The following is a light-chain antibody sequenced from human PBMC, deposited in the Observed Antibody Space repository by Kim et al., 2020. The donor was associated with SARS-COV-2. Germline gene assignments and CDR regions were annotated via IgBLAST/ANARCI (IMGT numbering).Light chain of an antibody. CDR3: QQRNNWPLT. V-gene: IGKV3-11*01. CDR1: QSVNSY. CDR2: DAS. Sequence: PRDSAPLSYRASQSVNSYLAWYQHKPGQAPRLLIYDASNMATGIPARFSGSGSGTDFTLTISSLEPEDFAVYYCQQRNNWPLTFGGGTKVEIK. J-gene: IGKJ4*01.